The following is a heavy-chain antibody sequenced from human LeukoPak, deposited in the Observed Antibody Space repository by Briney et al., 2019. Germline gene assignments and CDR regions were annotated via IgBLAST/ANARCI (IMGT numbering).Heavy chain of an antibody. CDR2: INPSGGST. Sequence: GASVKVSCKASGYTFTSYYMHWVRQAPGQGLEWMGIINPSGGSTSYAQKFQGRVTITTDESTSTAYMELSSLRSEDTAVYYCARAPDRIAVAGANIDYWGQGTLVTVSS. CDR1: GYTFTSYY. V-gene: IGHV1-46*01. D-gene: IGHD6-19*01. CDR3: ARAPDRIAVAGANIDY. J-gene: IGHJ4*02.